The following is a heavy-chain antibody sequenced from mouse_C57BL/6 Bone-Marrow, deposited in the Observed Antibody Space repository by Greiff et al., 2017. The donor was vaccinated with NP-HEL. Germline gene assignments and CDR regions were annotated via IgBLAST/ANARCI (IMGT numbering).Heavy chain of an antibody. V-gene: IGHV1-72*01. D-gene: IGHD1-1*01. J-gene: IGHJ1*03. CDR1: GYTFTSSW. CDR2: IDPNSGGT. Sequence: QVQLQQPGADLVKPGASVKLSCKASGYTFTSSWMHWVKQRPGRGLEWIGRIDPNSGGTKFNEKFKTKATLTVDKPSSTAYMQLSSLTSEDSAVYYCARYYYGSRGWYFDVWGTGTTVTVSS. CDR3: ARYYYGSRGWYFDV.